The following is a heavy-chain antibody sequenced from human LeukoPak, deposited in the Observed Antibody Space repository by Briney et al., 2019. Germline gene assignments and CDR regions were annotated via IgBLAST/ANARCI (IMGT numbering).Heavy chain of an antibody. Sequence: ASVKVSCKASGYTFTGYYMHWVRQAPGQGLEWMGWINPNSGGTNYAQKFQGRVTMTRDTSISTAYMELSRLRSDDTAVYYCARGHQRAVADDDYFQHWGQGTLVNVSS. CDR1: GYTFTGYY. J-gene: IGHJ1*01. CDR3: ARGHQRAVADDDYFQH. V-gene: IGHV1-2*02. D-gene: IGHD6-19*01. CDR2: INPNSGGT.